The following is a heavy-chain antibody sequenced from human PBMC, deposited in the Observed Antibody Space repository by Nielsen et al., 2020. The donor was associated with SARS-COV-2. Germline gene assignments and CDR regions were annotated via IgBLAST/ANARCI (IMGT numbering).Heavy chain of an antibody. D-gene: IGHD6-6*01. CDR1: GFTFSRFQ. CDR3: ARETFEYTSSFYDY. CDR2: TSYDGSRQ. Sequence: GGSLRLSCAASGFTFSRFQMHWVRQAPGKGLEWVAITSYDGSRQIYADSVKGRFIISRDNSKNTLYLQMNSLREDDTAVYYCARETFEYTSSFYDYWGQGTLVTVSS. V-gene: IGHV3-30*04. J-gene: IGHJ4*02.